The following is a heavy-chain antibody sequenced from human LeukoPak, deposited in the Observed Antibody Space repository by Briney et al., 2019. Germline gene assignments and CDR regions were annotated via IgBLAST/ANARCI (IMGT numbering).Heavy chain of an antibody. Sequence: SETLSLTCTVSGGSISSYYWSWIRQPPGKGLEWIGYIYYSGSTSYNPSLKSRVTISVDRSKNQFSLKLSSVTAADTAVYYCAREYYYDSSGFSGEVWGTGTTVTVSS. CDR3: AREYYYDSSGFSGEV. J-gene: IGHJ6*04. CDR2: IYYSGST. V-gene: IGHV4-59*01. CDR1: GGSISSYY. D-gene: IGHD3-22*01.